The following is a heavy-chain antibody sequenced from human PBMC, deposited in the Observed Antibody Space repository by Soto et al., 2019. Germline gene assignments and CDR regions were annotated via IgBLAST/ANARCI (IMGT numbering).Heavy chain of an antibody. V-gene: IGHV3-15*01. CDR1: GFTFTNAW. Sequence: EVQLVESGGGLVKPGASLRLSCAASGFTFTNAWMSWVRQAPGKGLEWVGRIKSKTDGGTTDYAAPVKGRFTISRDDSENTLYLQMNSLKTEDTAVYYCTTEQGYCSGGTCFYNFYGMDVWGQGTPVTVSS. CDR3: TTEQGYCSGGTCFYNFYGMDV. J-gene: IGHJ6*02. D-gene: IGHD2-15*01. CDR2: IKSKTDGGTT.